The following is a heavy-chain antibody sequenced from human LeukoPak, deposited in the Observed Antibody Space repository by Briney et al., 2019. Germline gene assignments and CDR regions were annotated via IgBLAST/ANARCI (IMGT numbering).Heavy chain of an antibody. D-gene: IGHD1-14*01. Sequence: SETLSLTCTVSGDSISSYYWSWIRQPAGTRLEWIGHIYTSGSTNYNPSLKSRVTMSVDTSKNQFSLRLSSVTAADTAVYYCVRRNTRYYFDYWGQGTLVTVSS. CDR3: VRRNTRYYFDY. V-gene: IGHV4-4*07. J-gene: IGHJ4*02. CDR2: IYTSGST. CDR1: GDSISSYY.